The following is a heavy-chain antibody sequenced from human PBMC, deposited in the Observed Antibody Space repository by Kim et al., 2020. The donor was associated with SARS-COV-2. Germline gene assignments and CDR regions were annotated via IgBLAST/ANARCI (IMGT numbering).Heavy chain of an antibody. Sequence: GGSLRLSCAASGFTVSKNYMSWVRQAPGKGLEWVSAIYSGGRTYYADSVKGRFTISRDTSKNTLYLQMNSLRAEDTAVYYCASPTGVVGALPAGPHRMDVWGQGTTVTVSS. CDR3: ASPTGVVGALPAGPHRMDV. V-gene: IGHV3-53*01. CDR2: IYSGGRT. D-gene: IGHD2-8*02. CDR1: GFTVSKNY. J-gene: IGHJ6*02.